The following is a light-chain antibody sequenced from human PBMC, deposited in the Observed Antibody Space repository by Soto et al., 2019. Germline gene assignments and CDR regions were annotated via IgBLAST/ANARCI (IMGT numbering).Light chain of an antibody. CDR1: SSNVGDYNS. Sequence: QAVLTQPASVSGSPGQSITISCTGTSSNVGDYNSVSWYQQPPGKVTKLMIYDVSSRSSGVSNRFSGSTAANTASLTISWLQAEDEAYYYGSSYTSSSADVFGTGTKVTVL. J-gene: IGLJ1*01. CDR2: DVS. CDR3: SSYTSSSADV. V-gene: IGLV2-14*01.